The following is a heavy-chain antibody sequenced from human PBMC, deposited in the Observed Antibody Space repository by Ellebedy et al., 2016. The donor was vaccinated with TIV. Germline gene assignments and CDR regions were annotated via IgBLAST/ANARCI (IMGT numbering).Heavy chain of an antibody. V-gene: IGHV3-23*01. CDR1: GFTFSSYA. CDR2: ISGSGGST. CDR3: AKEDYYDTSGHFDS. D-gene: IGHD3-22*01. Sequence: GESLKISXAASGFTFSSYAMSWVRQAPGKGLEWVSAISGSGGSTYYADSVKGRFTISRDNSKNTLYLQMNSLRAEDTATYYCAKEDYYDTSGHFDSWGQGTLVTVSS. J-gene: IGHJ4*02.